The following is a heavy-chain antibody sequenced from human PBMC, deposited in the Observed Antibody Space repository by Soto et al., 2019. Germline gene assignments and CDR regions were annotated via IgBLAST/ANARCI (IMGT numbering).Heavy chain of an antibody. CDR1: VGTFSNYG. CDR2: IIPIFGTR. J-gene: IGHJ3*02. V-gene: IGHV1-69*06. Sequence: QMQLVQSGAEVKKPGSPVKVSCKASVGTFSNYGISWVRQAPGEGLEWLGGIIPIFGTRNYAQKFQGRVTITADKSTGTAYMDLSNLRSEDTAVYYCARGSAYDNGGAFDIWGQGTMVTVSS. D-gene: IGHD3-16*01. CDR3: ARGSAYDNGGAFDI.